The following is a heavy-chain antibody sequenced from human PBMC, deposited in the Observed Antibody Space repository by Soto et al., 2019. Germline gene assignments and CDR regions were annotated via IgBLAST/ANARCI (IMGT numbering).Heavy chain of an antibody. CDR2: ISANTGKT. J-gene: IGHJ4*02. D-gene: IGHD1-20*01. CDR1: GYTFTSYG. V-gene: IGHV1-18*01. CDR3: AREESHNYYFDY. Sequence: ASVKVSCKASGYTFTSYGISWVRQAPGQGLEWMGWISANTGKTNYAQKLKGRVTITTDTSTSTAYMKLSSLRSDNTAVYYCAREESHNYYFDYWGQGTLVTVSS.